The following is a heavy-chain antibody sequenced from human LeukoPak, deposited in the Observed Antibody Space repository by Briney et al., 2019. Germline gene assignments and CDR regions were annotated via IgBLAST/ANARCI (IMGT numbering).Heavy chain of an antibody. CDR2: IIPIFGTA. Sequence: ASVKVSCKASGGTFSSYAISWVRQAPGQGLEWMGGIIPIFGTANYAQKFQGRVTITADESTSTAYMELSSLRSEDTAVYYCARFAESPNYYYYYMDVWGKGTTVTISS. D-gene: IGHD3-10*01. CDR1: GGTFSSYA. V-gene: IGHV1-69*13. J-gene: IGHJ6*03. CDR3: ARFAESPNYYYYYMDV.